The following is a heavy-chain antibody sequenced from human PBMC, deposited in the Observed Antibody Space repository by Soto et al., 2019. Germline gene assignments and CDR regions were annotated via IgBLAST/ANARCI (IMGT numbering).Heavy chain of an antibody. CDR2: ISYDGSNK. CDR3: AKAGVVVITKGWFDP. D-gene: IGHD3-22*01. J-gene: IGHJ5*02. CDR1: GFTLSSYG. Sequence: GGSLRLSCAASGFTLSSYGMHWVRQAPGNGLEREAVISYDGSNKYYADSVKGRFTISRDNSKNTLYLQMNSLRAEDTAVDYFAKAGVVVITKGWFDPWGQGTLVTVSS. V-gene: IGHV3-30*18.